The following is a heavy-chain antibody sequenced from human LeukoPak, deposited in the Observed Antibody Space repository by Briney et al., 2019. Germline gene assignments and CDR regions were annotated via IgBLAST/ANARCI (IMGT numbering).Heavy chain of an antibody. Sequence: GASVKVSCKASGYTFTSYDINWVRQVTGQGLEWMGWMNPNSGNTGYAQKFQGRVTMTRNTSISTAYMELSSLRSEDTAVYYCARGLFISVAATDYWGQGTLVTVSS. J-gene: IGHJ4*02. CDR1: GYTFTSYD. D-gene: IGHD6-19*01. CDR3: ARGLFISVAATDY. V-gene: IGHV1-8*01. CDR2: MNPNSGNT.